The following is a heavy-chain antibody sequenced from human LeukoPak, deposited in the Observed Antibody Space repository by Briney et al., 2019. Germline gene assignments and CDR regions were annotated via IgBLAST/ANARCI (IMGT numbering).Heavy chain of an antibody. D-gene: IGHD3-16*01. Sequence: GGSLRLSCAASGFTFSSYAMHWVRQAPGKGLEWVAVISYDGSNKYYADSVKGRFTISRDNSKNTLHLQMNSLRAEDTAVYYCARGPRGASYYFDYWGQGTLVTVSS. CDR1: GFTFSSYA. V-gene: IGHV3-30-3*01. CDR3: ARGPRGASYYFDY. J-gene: IGHJ4*02. CDR2: ISYDGSNK.